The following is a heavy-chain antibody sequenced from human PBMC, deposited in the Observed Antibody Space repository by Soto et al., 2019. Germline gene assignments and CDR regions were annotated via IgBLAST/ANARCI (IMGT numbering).Heavy chain of an antibody. V-gene: IGHV3-48*02. CDR2: MSITDAI. J-gene: IGHJ4*02. CDR3: VRDSAWAFDL. D-gene: IGHD1-26*01. Sequence: VGSLRLSCAASGFTFSTYNMNWVRQAPGKGLEWVSYMSITDAIFYADSVRGRFTISRDNARNLLDLQMSSLREEDTAVYYCVRDSAWAFDLWGQGTLVTVSS. CDR1: GFTFSTYN.